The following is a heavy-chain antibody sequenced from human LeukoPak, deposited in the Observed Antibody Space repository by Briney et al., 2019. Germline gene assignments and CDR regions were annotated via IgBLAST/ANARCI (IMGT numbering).Heavy chain of an antibody. CDR3: TKTGCSGANCYSNY. Sequence: GGSLRLSCTASGFNFVEYTISWFRQAPGKGLEWVGFIKSNAYGGTAEYAASVKGRFTISRDDSSRTAYLQMDSLRVEDTAVFFRTKTGCSGANCYSNYWARGTLVTVSS. J-gene: IGHJ4*02. CDR1: GFNFVEYT. CDR2: IKSNAYGGTA. V-gene: IGHV3-49*03. D-gene: IGHD2-15*01.